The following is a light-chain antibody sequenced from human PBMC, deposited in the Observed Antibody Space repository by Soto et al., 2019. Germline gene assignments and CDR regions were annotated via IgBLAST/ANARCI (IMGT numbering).Light chain of an antibody. CDR1: QSVNSD. CDR3: QQYNNWLRT. Sequence: EIVLTQSPGTLSLSPGERATLSFRASQSVNSDYLAWFQQKPGQAPRLLIYGASTRTTGIPDRFSGSGSGTEFTLTISSLQSEDFAVYYCQQYNNWLRTFGQGTKVDIK. CDR2: GAS. V-gene: IGKV3D-15*01. J-gene: IGKJ1*01.